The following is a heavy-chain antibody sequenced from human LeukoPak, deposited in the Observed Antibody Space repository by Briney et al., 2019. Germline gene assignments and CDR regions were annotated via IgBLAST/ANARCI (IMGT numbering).Heavy chain of an antibody. D-gene: IGHD4-11*01. CDR2: IYYSGST. J-gene: IGHJ3*02. CDR3: ARVIGEDSSNRPSAFDI. Sequence: SETLSLTCTVSGGSISSNNYYWGWIRQPPGKGLGWIGNIYYSGSTYYNPSLKSRVTISVDTSKNQFSLKLSSVTAADTALYYCARVIGEDSSNRPSAFDIWGQGTMVTVSS. V-gene: IGHV4-39*07. CDR1: GGSISSNNYY.